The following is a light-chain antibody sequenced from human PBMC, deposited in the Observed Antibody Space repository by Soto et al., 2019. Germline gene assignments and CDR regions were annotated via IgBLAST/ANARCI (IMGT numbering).Light chain of an antibody. CDR3: QQRSNWPWT. J-gene: IGKJ1*01. CDR1: QSVSSY. CDR2: DAS. Sequence: EIVLTQSPATLSLSPGERATLSCRASQSVSSYLAWYQQKPGQAPRLLIYDASNRATGIPARFSGSGSGTDFTIIISSLEPEDFAVSYCQQRSNWPWTFGQGTKVEIK. V-gene: IGKV3-11*01.